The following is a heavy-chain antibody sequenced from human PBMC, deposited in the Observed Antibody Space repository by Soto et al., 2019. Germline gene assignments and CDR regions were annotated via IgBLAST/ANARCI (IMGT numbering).Heavy chain of an antibody. D-gene: IGHD3-16*02. V-gene: IGHV4-31*03. CDR2: IYYSGST. J-gene: IGHJ4*02. CDR1: GGSISSGGYY. CDR3: AREKDLGELSLYDY. Sequence: SETLSLTCTVSGGSISSGGYYWSWIRQHPGKGLEWIGYIYYSGSTYYNPSLKSRVTISVDTSKNQFSLKLSSVTAADTAVYYCAREKDLGELSLYDYWGQGTLVTVSS.